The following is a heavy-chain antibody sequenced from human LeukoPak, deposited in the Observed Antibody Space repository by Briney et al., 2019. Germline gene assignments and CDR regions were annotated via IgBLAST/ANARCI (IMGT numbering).Heavy chain of an antibody. J-gene: IGHJ4*02. V-gene: IGHV4-38-2*02. D-gene: IGHD6-19*01. CDR2: IYHSGST. Sequence: ASETLSLTCTASGYSISSAYYWGWIRQPPGKGLEWIGSIYHSGSTYYNPSLKSRVTISVDTSKNQFSLKLSSVTAADTAVYYCAKVAVARQFDYWGQGTLVTVSS. CDR3: AKVAVARQFDY. CDR1: GYSISSAYY.